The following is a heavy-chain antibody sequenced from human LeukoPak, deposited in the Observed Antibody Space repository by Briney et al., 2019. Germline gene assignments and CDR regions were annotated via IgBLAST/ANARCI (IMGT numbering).Heavy chain of an antibody. Sequence: ASVKVSCKASGYTLTDYYMHWVRQAPGQGLEWMGWISPNSGGTNYAQNFQGRVTMTRDTSVSPAYMELSSLRSDDTPVYYCAGANIPTRRGDNWFDPWGQGTLVTVSS. CDR1: GYTLTDYY. CDR3: AGANIPTRRGDNWFDP. CDR2: ISPNSGGT. V-gene: IGHV1-2*02. J-gene: IGHJ5*02. D-gene: IGHD6-6*01.